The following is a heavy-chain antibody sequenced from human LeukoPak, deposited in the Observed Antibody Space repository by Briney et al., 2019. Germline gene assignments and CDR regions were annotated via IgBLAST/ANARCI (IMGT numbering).Heavy chain of an antibody. D-gene: IGHD4/OR15-4a*01. CDR1: GYTFTGYY. CDR3: ARKNYGSNRWFDP. CDR2: MNPNSGNT. V-gene: IGHV1-8*02. J-gene: IGHJ5*02. Sequence: GASVKVSCKASGYTFTGYYMHWVRQATGQGLEWMGWMNPNSGNTGYAQKFQGRVTMTRNTSISTAYMELSSLRSEDTAVYYCARKNYGSNRWFDPWGQGTLVTVSS.